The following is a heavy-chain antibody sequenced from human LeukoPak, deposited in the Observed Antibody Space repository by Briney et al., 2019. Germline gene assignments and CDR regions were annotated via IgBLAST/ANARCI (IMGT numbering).Heavy chain of an antibody. CDR1: GVSISSYY. CDR2: INHSGST. J-gene: IGHJ4*02. Sequence: PSETLSLTCTVSGVSISSYYWSWIRQPPGKGLEWIGEINHSGSTNYNPSLKSRVTISVDTSKNQFSLKLSSVTAADTAVYYCARGYVVGATTPFDYWGQGTLVTVSS. D-gene: IGHD1-26*01. CDR3: ARGYVVGATTPFDY. V-gene: IGHV4-34*01.